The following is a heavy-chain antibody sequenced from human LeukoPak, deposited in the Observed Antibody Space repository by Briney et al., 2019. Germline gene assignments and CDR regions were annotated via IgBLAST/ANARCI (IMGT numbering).Heavy chain of an antibody. CDR2: MNPNSGNT. J-gene: IGHJ4*02. CDR3: ARDRSAYYYDSSGTVPLFDY. Sequence: ASVKVSCKASGYTFTSYDINWVRQATGQGLEWMGWMNPNSGNTGYAQKFQGRVTMTRNTSISTAYMELSSLRSEDTAVYYCARDRSAYYYDSSGTVPLFDYWGQGTLVTVSS. V-gene: IGHV1-8*01. CDR1: GYTFTSYD. D-gene: IGHD3-22*01.